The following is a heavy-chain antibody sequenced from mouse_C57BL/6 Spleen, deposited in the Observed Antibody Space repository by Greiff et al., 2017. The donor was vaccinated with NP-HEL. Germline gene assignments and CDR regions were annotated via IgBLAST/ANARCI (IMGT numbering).Heavy chain of an antibody. CDR3: ARRSVITTVVAEAY. J-gene: IGHJ3*01. Sequence: QVQLKQSGPELVKPGASVKISCKASGYAFSSSWMNWVKQRPGKGLEWIGRIYPGDGDTNYKGKFKGKATLTADKSSSTAYMQLSSLTAEDSAVYFWARRSVITTVVAEAYWGQGTLVTVSA. CDR2: IYPGDGDT. V-gene: IGHV1-82*01. D-gene: IGHD1-1*01. CDR1: GYAFSSSW.